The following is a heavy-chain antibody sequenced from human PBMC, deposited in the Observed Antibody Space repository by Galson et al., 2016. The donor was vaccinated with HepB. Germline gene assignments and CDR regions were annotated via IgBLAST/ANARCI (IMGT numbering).Heavy chain of an antibody. Sequence: SLRLSCAASGLTVSSNYMSWVRQAPGKGLEWVSVIYRGDKTHYADSVMGRFTISRHSSKNTLFLQMNSLRPEDTAVYYCAGGRDTSDWMRAFDVWGQGTKVTVSS. J-gene: IGHJ3*01. CDR1: GLTVSSNY. CDR3: AGGRDTSDWMRAFDV. V-gene: IGHV3-53*04. D-gene: IGHD6-19*01. CDR2: IYRGDKT.